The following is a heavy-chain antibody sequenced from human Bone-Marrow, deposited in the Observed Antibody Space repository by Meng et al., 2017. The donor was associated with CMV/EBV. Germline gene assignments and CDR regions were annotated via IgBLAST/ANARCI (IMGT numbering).Heavy chain of an antibody. CDR3: AKARVVGWVSSGWYFGWFDS. V-gene: IGHV3-30*02. CDR2: IRYDGSDK. Sequence: GESLKISCLASGFIFSSFDMHWVRQTPGKGLEWVAFIRYDGSDKYYADSVEGRFTISRDNSTDTLYLQMNSLRVEDTAVYYCAKARVVGWVSSGWYFGWFDSWGQGALVTVSS. D-gene: IGHD6-19*01. J-gene: IGHJ5*01. CDR1: GFIFSSFD.